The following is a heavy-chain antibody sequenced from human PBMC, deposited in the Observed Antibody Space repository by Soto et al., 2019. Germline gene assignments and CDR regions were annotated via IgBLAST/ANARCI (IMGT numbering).Heavy chain of an antibody. Sequence: QVQLQESGPGLVKPSETLSLTCTVSGGSVSSGSFYWSWIRQPPGKGLEWIGYIYYSGSTYSNPSLKSRVTISVDPSKNQFSLKLTSVTAADTAVYYCARDSNWNDDVDAFDIWGQGTLVTVSS. CDR3: ARDSNWNDDVDAFDI. CDR1: GGSVSSGSFY. CDR2: IYYSGST. J-gene: IGHJ3*02. D-gene: IGHD1-1*01. V-gene: IGHV4-61*01.